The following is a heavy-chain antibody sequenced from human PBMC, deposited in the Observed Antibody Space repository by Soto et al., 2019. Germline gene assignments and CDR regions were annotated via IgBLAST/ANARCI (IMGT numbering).Heavy chain of an antibody. CDR3: ARFQAGYDSSGYFSAFDI. CDR2: ISRRGDTT. V-gene: IGHV3-23*01. D-gene: IGHD3-22*01. CDR1: GFTFTTYA. J-gene: IGHJ3*02. Sequence: GGSLRLSCAASGFTFTTYAMSWVRQAPGKGLEWVSVISRRGDTTYYAGSVKGRFTISRDNSKNTLYLQMNSLRAEDRAVYYCARFQAGYDSSGYFSAFDIWGQGTMVTVSS.